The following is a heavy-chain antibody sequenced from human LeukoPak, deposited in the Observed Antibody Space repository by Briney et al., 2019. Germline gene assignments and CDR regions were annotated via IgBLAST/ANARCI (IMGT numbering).Heavy chain of an antibody. J-gene: IGHJ4*02. CDR3: TRIAAVGTHFDY. D-gene: IGHD6-13*01. CDR1: GFTFSDHY. CDR2: SRNKANSYTT. Sequence: GGSLRLSCAASGFTFSDHYIDWVRQAPGKGLEWVGRSRNKANSYTTSYAASVKGRFTISRDDLKNSLYLQMNSLKTEDTAVYYCTRIAAVGTHFDYWGQGTLVTVSS. V-gene: IGHV3-72*01.